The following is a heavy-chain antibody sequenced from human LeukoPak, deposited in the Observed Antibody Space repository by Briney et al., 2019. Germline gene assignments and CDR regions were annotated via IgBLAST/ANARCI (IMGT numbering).Heavy chain of an antibody. V-gene: IGHV4-4*07. CDR2: IYTSGST. Sequence: SETLSLTCTGSGGSISSYYWSWIRQPAGKGLEWIGRIYTSGSTNYNPSLKSRVTMSVDTSKDQFSLKLSSATAADTAVYYCARGSWWEPTSMFDYWGQGTLVTVSS. D-gene: IGHD1-26*01. CDR3: ARGSWWEPTSMFDY. J-gene: IGHJ4*02. CDR1: GGSISSYY.